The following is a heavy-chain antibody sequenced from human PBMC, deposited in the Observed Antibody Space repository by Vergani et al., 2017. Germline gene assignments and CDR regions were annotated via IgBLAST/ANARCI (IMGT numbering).Heavy chain of an antibody. CDR1: GYTFTSYY. CDR2: INPSGGST. Sequence: QVQLVQSGAEVKKPGASVKVSCKASGYTFTSYYMHWVRQAPGQGLEWMGIINPSGGSTSYAQKFQGRVTMTRDTSTSTVYMELSSLRSEDTAVYYCARGSGSSWYGAYYYYGMDVWGQGTTVTVSS. J-gene: IGHJ6*02. CDR3: ARGSGSSWYGAYYYYGMDV. D-gene: IGHD6-13*01. V-gene: IGHV1-46*01.